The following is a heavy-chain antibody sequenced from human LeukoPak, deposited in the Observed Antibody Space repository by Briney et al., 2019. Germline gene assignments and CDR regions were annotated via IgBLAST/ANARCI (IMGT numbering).Heavy chain of an antibody. CDR2: ISGSGGST. D-gene: IGHD3-22*01. V-gene: IGHV3-23*01. CDR1: GFTFSSYA. CDR3: ANVGYYDSSGYYFL. J-gene: IGHJ4*02. Sequence: GGSLRLSCAASGFTFSSYAMSWVRQAPGKGLEWVSAISGSGGSTYYADSVKGRLTISRDNSKNTLYLQMNSLRAEDTAVYYCANVGYYDSSGYYFLWGQGTLVTVSS.